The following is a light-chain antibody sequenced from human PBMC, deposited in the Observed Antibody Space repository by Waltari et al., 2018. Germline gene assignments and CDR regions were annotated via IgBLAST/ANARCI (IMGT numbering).Light chain of an antibody. Sequence: SYVLTQPPSVSVAPGKTARISCAGQTIRDKTVSWYQPKPGPAPVVVIYDSTVRPSGIPDRFSGSDPATLTIARVEAGDEADYYCQVWDDTRDQPVFGGGTRLTVL. CDR3: QVWDDTRDQPV. CDR1: TIRDKT. J-gene: IGLJ2*01. V-gene: IGLV3-21*03. CDR2: DST.